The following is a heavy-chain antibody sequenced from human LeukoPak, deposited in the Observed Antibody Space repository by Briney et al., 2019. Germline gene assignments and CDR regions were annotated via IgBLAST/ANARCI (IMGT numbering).Heavy chain of an antibody. CDR1: GFTFSSYG. CDR2: IRYDGSNK. Sequence: GGSLRLSCAASGFTFSSYGMHWVRQAPGKGLEWVAFIRYDGSNKYYADSVKGRFTISRDNSKNTLYLQMNSLRAEGTAVYYCAKDRRRIAAIDYWGQGTLVTVSS. V-gene: IGHV3-30*02. CDR3: AKDRRRIAAIDY. J-gene: IGHJ4*02. D-gene: IGHD6-13*01.